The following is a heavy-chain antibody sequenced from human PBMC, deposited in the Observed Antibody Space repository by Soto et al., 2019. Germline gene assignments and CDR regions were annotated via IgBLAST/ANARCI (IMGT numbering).Heavy chain of an antibody. CDR3: AGLQINYYYMDV. J-gene: IGHJ6*03. V-gene: IGHV4-59*01. D-gene: IGHD1-1*01. CDR2: IYYSGSS. Sequence: SETLSLTCTVSGGSISSYCWNWIRQPPGKGLEWIGDIYYSGSSTYNPSLKSRVTISVDMSRNQLSLRLSSVTAADTAVYYCAGLQINYYYMDVWGKGTTVTVS. CDR1: GGSISSYC.